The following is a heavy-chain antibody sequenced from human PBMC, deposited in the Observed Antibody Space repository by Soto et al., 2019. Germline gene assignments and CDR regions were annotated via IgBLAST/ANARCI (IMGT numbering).Heavy chain of an antibody. Sequence: GGSLRLSCAASGFTFDDYAMHWVRQAPGKGLEWVSGISWNSGSIGYADSVKGRFTISRDNAKNSLYLQMNSLRAEDTALYYCAKDLFGGVIANFDYWGQGTLVTVSS. CDR1: GFTFDDYA. D-gene: IGHD3-16*02. CDR2: ISWNSGSI. CDR3: AKDLFGGVIANFDY. V-gene: IGHV3-9*01. J-gene: IGHJ4*02.